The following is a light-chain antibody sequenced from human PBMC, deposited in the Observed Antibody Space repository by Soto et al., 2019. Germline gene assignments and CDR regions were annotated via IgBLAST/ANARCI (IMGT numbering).Light chain of an antibody. J-gene: IGLJ2*01. V-gene: IGLV2-14*01. CDR3: SSYTSSSTLVV. Sequence: QSALTQPASVSGSPGQSITISCTGTSSDVGGYQYVSWYQQHPGKAPKLMIYEVSNRPSGVSNRFSGSKSGNTASLTISGLQAEDEDDYYCSSYTSSSTLVVFGGGTKVTVL. CDR2: EVS. CDR1: SSDVGGYQY.